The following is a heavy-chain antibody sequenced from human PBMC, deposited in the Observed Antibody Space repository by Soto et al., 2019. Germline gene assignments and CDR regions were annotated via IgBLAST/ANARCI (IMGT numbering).Heavy chain of an antibody. CDR1: GRSISSYY. CDR2: IYYSGST. D-gene: IGHD5-18*01. V-gene: IGHV4-59*01. Sequence: SDTLSLTCTVSGRSISSYYWSWSRQPPGKGLEWIGYIYYSGSTNYNPSLKSRVTISVDTSKNQFSLKLSSVTAADTAVYYCAREGGYSYGYLGYYGMDVWGQGTTVTVSS. CDR3: AREGGYSYGYLGYYGMDV. J-gene: IGHJ6*02.